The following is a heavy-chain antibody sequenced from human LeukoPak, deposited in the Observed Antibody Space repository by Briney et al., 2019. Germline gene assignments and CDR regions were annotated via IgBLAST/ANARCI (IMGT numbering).Heavy chain of an antibody. CDR1: GGPFSGYY. D-gene: IGHD5-18*01. Sequence: SETLSLTCAVYGGPFSGYYWSWIRQPPGKGLEWIGYIYYSGSTNYNPSLKSRVTISVDTSKNQFSLKLSSVTAADTAVYYCARDRAGYSYPDAFDIWGQGTMVTVSS. V-gene: IGHV4-59*13. CDR2: IYYSGST. J-gene: IGHJ3*02. CDR3: ARDRAGYSYPDAFDI.